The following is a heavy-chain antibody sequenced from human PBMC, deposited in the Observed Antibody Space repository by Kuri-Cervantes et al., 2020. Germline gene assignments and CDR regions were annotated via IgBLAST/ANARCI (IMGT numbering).Heavy chain of an antibody. D-gene: IGHD4-17*01. CDR1: GFTFSSYS. J-gene: IGHJ3*02. CDR3: ARVKGPPNDYGDPSDAFDI. Sequence: GESLKISCAASGFTFSSYSMNWVRQAPGKGLEWVSSISSSSSYIYYAVSVKGRFTISRDNAKNSLYLQMNSLRAEDTAVYYCARVKGPPNDYGDPSDAFDIWGQGTMVTVSS. V-gene: IGHV3-21*01. CDR2: ISSSSSYI.